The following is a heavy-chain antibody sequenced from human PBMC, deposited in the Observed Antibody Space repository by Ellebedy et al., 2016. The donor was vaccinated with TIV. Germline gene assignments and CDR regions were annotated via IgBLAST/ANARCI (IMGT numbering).Heavy chain of an antibody. CDR3: ARTTFDF. Sequence: PGGSLRLSCAASGFSFSGYAMHWVRQAPGKGREWVALISYDGSNQYYTDSVKGRFTISRDNSKNTLYLQMNSLRTDETAVYHCARTTFDFWGQGTLVTVSS. D-gene: IGHD1-1*01. CDR2: ISYDGSNQ. V-gene: IGHV3-30-3*01. J-gene: IGHJ4*02. CDR1: GFSFSGYA.